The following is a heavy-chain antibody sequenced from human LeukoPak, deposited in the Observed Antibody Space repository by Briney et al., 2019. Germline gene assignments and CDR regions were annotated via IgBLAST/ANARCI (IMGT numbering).Heavy chain of an antibody. CDR1: GYIFTSYW. CDR2: IYPGDSDT. J-gene: IGHJ4*02. Sequence: GESLKISCKGSGYIFTSYWINWVRQMPGKGLEWKGIIYPGDSDTKYSPSFQGQVTISADKSINTAYLQWSSLKASDTAMYYCARRSYGGKDFDYWGQGTLVTVSS. CDR3: ARRSYGGKDFDY. V-gene: IGHV5-51*01. D-gene: IGHD4-23*01.